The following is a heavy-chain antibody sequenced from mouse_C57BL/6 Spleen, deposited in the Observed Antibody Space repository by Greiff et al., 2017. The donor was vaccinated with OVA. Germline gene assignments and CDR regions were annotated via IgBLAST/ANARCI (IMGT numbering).Heavy chain of an antibody. V-gene: IGHV1-50*01. J-gene: IGHJ1*03. CDR1: GYTFTSYW. CDR2: IDPSDSYT. Sequence: QVQLKQPGAELVKPGASVKLSCKASGYTFTSYWMQWVKQRPGQGLEWIGEIDPSDSYTNYNQKFKGKATLTVDTSYSTAYMQLSSLTSEDSAVYYCARSGYDWYFDVWGTGTTVTVSS. D-gene: IGHD3-1*01. CDR3: ARSGYDWYFDV.